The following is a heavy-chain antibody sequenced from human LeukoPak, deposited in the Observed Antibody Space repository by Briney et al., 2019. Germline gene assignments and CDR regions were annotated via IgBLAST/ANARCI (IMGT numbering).Heavy chain of an antibody. J-gene: IGHJ4*02. V-gene: IGHV3-11*04. CDR2: ISSSGSTI. D-gene: IGHD2-2*01. CDR3: ARERCSSTSCYPGY. Sequence: GGSLRLSCAVSGFTFSDYYMSWIRQAPGKGLEWVSYISSSGSTIYYADSVKGRFTISRDNAKNSLYLQMNSLRAEDTAVYYCARERCSSTSCYPGYWGQGTLVTVSS. CDR1: GFTFSDYY.